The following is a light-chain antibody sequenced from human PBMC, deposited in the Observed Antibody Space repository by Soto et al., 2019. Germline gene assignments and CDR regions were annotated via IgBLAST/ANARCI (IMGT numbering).Light chain of an antibody. V-gene: IGKV3-20*01. Sequence: ESVLTQSPGTLSLSPGERATLSCRASQSVSSTYLAWYQQKPGQAPRLLIYGASSRATGIPDRFSGSGSGTDFTLTISRLEPEDFAVYYCQHYGSLVLTFDGVTKVEIK. CDR3: QHYGSLVLT. CDR1: QSVSSTY. CDR2: GAS. J-gene: IGKJ4*01.